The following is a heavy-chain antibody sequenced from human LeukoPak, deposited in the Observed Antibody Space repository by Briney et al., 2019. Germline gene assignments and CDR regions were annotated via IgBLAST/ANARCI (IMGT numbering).Heavy chain of an antibody. J-gene: IGHJ4*02. CDR3: TRDFRTQLDGYSPPYHFDY. Sequence: PGGSLRLSCAASGFTFSTHSMSWVRQSPGKGLEWVSSISSGSSHIYYADSMKGRFTISRDNAKNSLSLQMNSLRAEDTAVYYCTRDFRTQLDGYSPPYHFDYWGQGTLVTVSS. CDR1: GFTFSTHS. V-gene: IGHV3-21*01. D-gene: IGHD5-24*01. CDR2: ISSGSSHI.